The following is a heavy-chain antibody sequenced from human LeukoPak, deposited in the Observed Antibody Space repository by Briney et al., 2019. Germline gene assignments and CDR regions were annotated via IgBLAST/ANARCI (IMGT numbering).Heavy chain of an antibody. CDR2: IFYSGST. Sequence: SETLSLTCTVSGGSIENNYWSWIRQPPGKGLEWIGCIFYSGSTNYNPSLKSRVTISVDTSKNQFSLRLSSVTAADTAVYYCARHFDSSAYWYYFGYRGQGILATVSS. CDR3: ARHFDSSAYWYYFGY. D-gene: IGHD3-22*01. J-gene: IGHJ4*02. CDR1: GGSIENNY. V-gene: IGHV4-59*08.